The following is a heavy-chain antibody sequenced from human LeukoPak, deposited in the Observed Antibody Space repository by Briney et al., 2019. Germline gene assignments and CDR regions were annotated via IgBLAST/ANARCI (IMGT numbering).Heavy chain of an antibody. V-gene: IGHV3-53*01. CDR1: GFTVSSNY. CDR3: ADFRVGATGDS. CDR2: IGGSGVTT. Sequence: GGSLRLSCAASGFTVSSNYMSWVRQAPGKGLEWVAAIGGSGVTTYYADSVKGRFTISRDNSKNTLYLQMNSLRADDTAVYYCADFRVGATGDSWGQGTLVTVSS. D-gene: IGHD1-26*01. J-gene: IGHJ4*02.